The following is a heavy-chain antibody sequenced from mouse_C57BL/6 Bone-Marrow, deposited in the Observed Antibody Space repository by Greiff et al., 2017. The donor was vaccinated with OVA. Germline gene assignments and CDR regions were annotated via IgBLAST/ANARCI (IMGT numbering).Heavy chain of an antibody. V-gene: IGHV1-15*01. CDR2: IDPETGGT. J-gene: IGHJ2*01. CDR1: GYTFTDYE. D-gene: IGHD2-1*01. CDR3: TRLLGYYFDY. Sequence: VQLQQSGAELVRPGASVTLSCKASGYTFTDYEMHWVKQTPVHGLEWIGAIDPETGGTAYNQKFKGKAILTADKSSSTAYMELRSLTSEDSAVYYCTRLLGYYFDYWGQGTTLTVSS.